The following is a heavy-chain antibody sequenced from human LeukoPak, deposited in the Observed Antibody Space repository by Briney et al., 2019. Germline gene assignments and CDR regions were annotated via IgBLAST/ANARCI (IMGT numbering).Heavy chain of an antibody. Sequence: ASVKVSCKASGYTFTGFSIHWVRQAPGQGLELMGWVNPNSGDTNYAQRFQGRVTMTRDTSITTASMELSRLTSDDTAVYYCARGAVSGSYYFDYWGQGTLVTVSS. J-gene: IGHJ4*02. CDR3: ARGAVSGSYYFDY. CDR2: VNPNSGDT. V-gene: IGHV1-2*02. D-gene: IGHD1-26*01. CDR1: GYTFTGFS.